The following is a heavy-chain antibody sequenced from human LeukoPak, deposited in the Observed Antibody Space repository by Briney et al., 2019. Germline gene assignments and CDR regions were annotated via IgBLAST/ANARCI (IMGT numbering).Heavy chain of an antibody. D-gene: IGHD4-17*01. J-gene: IGHJ4*02. CDR1: GFTLSSYS. CDR2: ISSSSSYI. V-gene: IGHV3-21*01. Sequence: GGSLRLSCAASGFTLSSYSMNWVRQAPGKGLEWVSSISSSSSYIYYADSVKGRFTISRDNAKNTLYLQMNSLRVDDTAVYYCARRNVKFSDYGRMDYWGQGTLITVSS. CDR3: ARRNVKFSDYGRMDY.